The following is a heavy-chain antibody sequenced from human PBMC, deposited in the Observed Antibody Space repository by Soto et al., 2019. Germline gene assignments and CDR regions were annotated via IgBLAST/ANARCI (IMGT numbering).Heavy chain of an antibody. V-gene: IGHV3-74*01. J-gene: IGHJ4*02. D-gene: IGHD3-9*01. Sequence: EVQLVESGGDLVQRGGALRLSCAASGFPFSSYWMNWGRHTPGKGLDWVARISGDGVTTYYADSVTGRCTVSRDNAKNTLSLQISGLRAEDTAVYYCAREYYGLLTGYYTDYWGQGTLVSGSS. CDR2: ISGDGVTT. CDR3: AREYYGLLTGYYTDY. CDR1: GFPFSSYW.